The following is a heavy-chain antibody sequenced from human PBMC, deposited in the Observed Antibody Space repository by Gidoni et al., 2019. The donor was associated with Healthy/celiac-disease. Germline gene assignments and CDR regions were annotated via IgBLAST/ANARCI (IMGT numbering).Heavy chain of an antibody. CDR1: GGSIGSSRYY. V-gene: IGHV4-39*07. CDR2: VYYSGST. D-gene: IGHD2-15*01. CDR3: ARHKQALMIDIVVVVAATPGWFDP. J-gene: IGHJ5*02. Sequence: QLQLQESGPGLVKPSETLSLTCTVSGGSIGSSRYYWGWIRQPPGKGLEWIGSVYYSGSTYYNPSLKSRVTISVDTSKNQFSLKLSSVTAADTAVYYCARHKQALMIDIVVVVAATPGWFDPWGQGTLVTVSS.